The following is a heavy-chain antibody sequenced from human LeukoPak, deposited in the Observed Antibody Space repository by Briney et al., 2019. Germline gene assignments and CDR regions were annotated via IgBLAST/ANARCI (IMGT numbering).Heavy chain of an antibody. CDR3: ARVLIGDYRFDY. CDR1: SGSVSSGTYY. V-gene: IGHV4-61*01. J-gene: IGHJ4*02. CDR2: IYYSGST. D-gene: IGHD4-17*01. Sequence: SETLSLTCTVSSGSVSSGTYYWGWIRQPPGKGLEWIGYIYYSGSTHYNPSLKSRVTISVDTSKNQFSLKLSSVTAADTAVYYCARVLIGDYRFDYWGQGSLVTVSS.